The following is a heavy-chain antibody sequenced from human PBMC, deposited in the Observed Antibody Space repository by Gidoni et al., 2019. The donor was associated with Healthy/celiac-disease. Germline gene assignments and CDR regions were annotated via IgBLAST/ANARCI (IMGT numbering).Heavy chain of an antibody. CDR1: VGSISSYY. CDR3: ARQVKRDGYNLVDY. V-gene: IGHV4-59*08. D-gene: IGHD5-12*01. J-gene: IGHJ4*02. CDR2: IYYSGGT. Sequence: QVQLQESGPGLVKPSETLSLTCTASVGSISSYYWRWIRLPPGKGLEWFGYIYYSGGTNYNPSLESRVTISVDTSKNQFSLKLSSVTAADTAVYYCARQVKRDGYNLVDYWGQGTLVTVSS.